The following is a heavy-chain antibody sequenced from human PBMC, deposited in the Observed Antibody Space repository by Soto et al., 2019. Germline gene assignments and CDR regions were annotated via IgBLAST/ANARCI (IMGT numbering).Heavy chain of an antibody. CDR2: ISSGGINI. CDR3: ARDHPNRNYGTCFDY. J-gene: IGHJ4*02. V-gene: IGHV3-48*03. Sequence: GGSLRLSCAASGFIFSIYEMNWVRQAPGKGLEWVSYISSGGINIHYADSVKGRFTISRDNAKNSLYLQMDNLRAEDTAVYYCARDHPNRNYGTCFDYWGQGTPVTVSS. CDR1: GFIFSIYE. D-gene: IGHD1-7*01.